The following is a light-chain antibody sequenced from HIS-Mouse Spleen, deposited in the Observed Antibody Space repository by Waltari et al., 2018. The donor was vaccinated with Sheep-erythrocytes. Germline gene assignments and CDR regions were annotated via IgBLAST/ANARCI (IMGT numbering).Light chain of an antibody. V-gene: IGLV2-11*01. J-gene: IGLJ1*01. CDR1: SSDVCGYNY. CDR2: DVS. Sequence: QSALTPPRSVSGSPGQSATISCTVTSSDVCGYNYVPWYPQPPGKAPKLMIYDVSKRPSGVPDRFSGSKSGNTASLTISGLQAEDEADYYCCSYAGSYNHVFATGTKVTVL. CDR3: CSYAGSYNHV.